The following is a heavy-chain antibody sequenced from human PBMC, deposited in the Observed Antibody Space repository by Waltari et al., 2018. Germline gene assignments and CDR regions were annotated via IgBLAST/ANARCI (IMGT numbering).Heavy chain of an antibody. CDR3: AREKGYSSSQAAFDI. V-gene: IGHV4-34*01. J-gene: IGHJ3*02. CDR1: GGSSSGYY. D-gene: IGHD6-6*01. CDR2: INHSGSP. Sequence: QVQLQPWGAGLLKPSETLSLTCAVYGGSSSGYYWSWIRQPPGKGLAWIGEINHSGSPNYNPSLKCRDTISVDTSKTQFSLTLSSVSAADTAVYYCAREKGYSSSQAAFDIWGQGKMGTVSS.